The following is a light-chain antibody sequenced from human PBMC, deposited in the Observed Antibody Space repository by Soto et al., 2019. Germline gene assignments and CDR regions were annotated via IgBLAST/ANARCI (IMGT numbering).Light chain of an antibody. CDR2: EGY. J-gene: IGLJ1*01. Sequence: QSALTQPAAVSGCPGQSITISCTGTSSDVGTYNLVSWYQHHPGKAPKLMIYEGYNRPSGVSNRFSGSKSGSTASLTISGLQAEDEADYYCCSYAGSSTYVFGTGTKVTVL. CDR1: SSDVGTYNL. V-gene: IGLV2-23*01. CDR3: CSYAGSSTYV.